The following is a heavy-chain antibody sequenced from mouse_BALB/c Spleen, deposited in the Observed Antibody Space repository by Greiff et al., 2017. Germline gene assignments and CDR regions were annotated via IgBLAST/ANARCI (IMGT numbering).Heavy chain of an antibody. Sequence: VKLVESGPGLVAPSQSLSITCTVSGFSLTDYGVSWIRQPPGKGLEWLGVIWGGGSTYYNSALKSRLSISKDNSKSQVFLKMNSLQTDDTAMYYCAKHEDFYYGSTHAMDYWGQGTSVTVSS. D-gene: IGHD1-1*01. V-gene: IGHV2-6-5*01. J-gene: IGHJ4*01. CDR1: GFSLTDYG. CDR2: IWGGGST. CDR3: AKHEDFYYGSTHAMDY.